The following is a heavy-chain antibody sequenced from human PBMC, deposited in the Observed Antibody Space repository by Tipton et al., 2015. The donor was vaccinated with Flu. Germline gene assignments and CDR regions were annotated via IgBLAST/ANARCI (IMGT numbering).Heavy chain of an antibody. CDR1: GFIFSSSA. Sequence: GSLRLSCAASGFIFSSSAMSWVRQAPGKGLEWVSSISGSGDSTYYADSVKGQFTISRDNSKNTLYLQMNSLRAEGTAVYYCAKHRNDSIGYPLYFYVMDVWGQGTTVTVSS. D-gene: IGHD3-22*01. CDR2: ISGSGDST. CDR3: AKHRNDSIGYPLYFYVMDV. J-gene: IGHJ6*02. V-gene: IGHV3-23*01.